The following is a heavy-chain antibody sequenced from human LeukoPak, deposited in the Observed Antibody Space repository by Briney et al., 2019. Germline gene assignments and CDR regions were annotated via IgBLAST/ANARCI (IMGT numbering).Heavy chain of an antibody. V-gene: IGHV1-69*06. J-gene: IGHJ4*02. CDR2: IIPIFGTA. D-gene: IGHD3-16*02. CDR1: GGTFSSYA. CDR3: ARGLGELSFDLCY. Sequence: SVKVSCKASGGTFSSYAISWVRQAPGQGLEWMGGIIPIFGTANYAQKFLGRVTITADKSTSTAYMELSSLRSEDTAVYYCARGLGELSFDLCYWGQGTLVTVSS.